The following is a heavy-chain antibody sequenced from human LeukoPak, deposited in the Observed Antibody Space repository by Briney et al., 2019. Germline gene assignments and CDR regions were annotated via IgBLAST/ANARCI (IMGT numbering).Heavy chain of an antibody. CDR3: AKDSHLYYYDSSGYYLDY. CDR2: ISGDGGST. J-gene: IGHJ4*02. Sequence: GGSLRLSCAASGFTFDDYAMHWVRQAPAKGLEWVSLISGDGGSTYYADSVKGRFTISRDNSKNSLYLQMNSLRTEDTALYYCAKDSHLYYYDSSGYYLDYWGQGTLVTVSS. CDR1: GFTFDDYA. D-gene: IGHD3-22*01. V-gene: IGHV3-43*02.